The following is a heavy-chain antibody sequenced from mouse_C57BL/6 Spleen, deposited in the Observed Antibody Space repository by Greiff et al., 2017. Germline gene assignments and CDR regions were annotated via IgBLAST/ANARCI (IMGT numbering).Heavy chain of an antibody. CDR2: IDPENGDT. V-gene: IGHV14-4*01. J-gene: IGHJ1*03. CDR1: GFNIKDDY. D-gene: IGHD1-1*01. CDR3: TTPPLYGSSRNWYFDV. Sequence: VQLKESGAELVRPGASVKLSCTASGFNIKDDYMHWVKQRPEQGLEWIGWIDPENGDTEYASKFQGKAPITADTSSNTAYLQLSSLTSEDTAVYYCTTPPLYGSSRNWYFDVGGTGTTVTVSS.